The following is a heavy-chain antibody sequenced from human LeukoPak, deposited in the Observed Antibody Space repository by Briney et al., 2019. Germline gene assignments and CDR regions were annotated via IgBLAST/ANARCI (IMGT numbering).Heavy chain of an antibody. D-gene: IGHD3-22*01. Sequence: GGSLRLSCTASGFTFNKYAMYWVRQAPRKGLGWVAGIFGSGGSAHYADSVKGRFTISRDNSKNTVYLQMYSLRGEDTAVYYCTKTTTGYSSGQYPGWPADHWGQGALVTVSS. J-gene: IGHJ4*02. CDR3: TKTTTGYSSGQYPGWPADH. CDR2: IFGSGGSA. V-gene: IGHV3-23*01. CDR1: GFTFNKYA.